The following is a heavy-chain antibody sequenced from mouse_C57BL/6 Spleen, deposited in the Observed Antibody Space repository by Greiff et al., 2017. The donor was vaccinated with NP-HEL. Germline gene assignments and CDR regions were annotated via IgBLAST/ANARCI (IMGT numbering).Heavy chain of an antibody. CDR3: ARGRGARQLRPEAY. V-gene: IGHV1-55*01. J-gene: IGHJ3*01. Sequence: QVQLQQPGAELVKPGASVKMSCKASGYTFTSYWITWVKQRPGQGLEWIGDIYPGSGSTNYNEKFKSKATLTVDTSSSTAYMQLSSLTSEDSAVYYCARGRGARQLRPEAYWGQGTLVTVSA. D-gene: IGHD3-2*02. CDR1: GYTFTSYW. CDR2: IYPGSGST.